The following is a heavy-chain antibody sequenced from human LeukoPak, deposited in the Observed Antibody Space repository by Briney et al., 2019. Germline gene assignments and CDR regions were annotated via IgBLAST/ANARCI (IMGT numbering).Heavy chain of an antibody. J-gene: IGHJ4*02. CDR2: INHSGST. V-gene: IGHV4-34*01. CDR3: ARLGSSSSIDY. Sequence: GSLRLSCEASGFTFSRNWMHWIRQPPGKGLEWIGEINHSGSTNYNPSLKSRVTISVDTSKNQFSLKLSSVTAADTAVYYCARLGSSSSIDYWGQGTLVTVSS. CDR1: GFTFSRNW. D-gene: IGHD6-6*01.